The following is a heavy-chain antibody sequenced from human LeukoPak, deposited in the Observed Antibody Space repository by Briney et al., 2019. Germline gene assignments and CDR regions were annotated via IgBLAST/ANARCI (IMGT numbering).Heavy chain of an antibody. CDR2: ISGSGGST. Sequence: GGSLRLSCAASGFTFSSYAMIWVRQAPGKGLEWVSAISGSGGSTYYADSVKGRFTISRDNSKNTLYLQMNGMRAEDTGVYYCAKPRYDILTGWNDYWGQGTLVTVSS. CDR3: AKPRYDILTGWNDY. J-gene: IGHJ4*02. V-gene: IGHV3-23*01. D-gene: IGHD3-9*01. CDR1: GFTFSSYA.